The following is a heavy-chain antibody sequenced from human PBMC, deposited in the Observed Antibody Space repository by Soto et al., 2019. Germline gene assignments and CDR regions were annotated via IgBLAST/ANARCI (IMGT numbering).Heavy chain of an antibody. V-gene: IGHV1-69*02. CDR1: GGTFSSYT. CDR2: IIPILGIA. Sequence: QVQLVQSGAEVKKPGSSVKVSCKASGGTFSSYTISWVRQAPGQGLEWMGRIIPILGIANYAKKFQGRVTITADKSTSTAYMELSSLRSEDTAVYYCASSRVTKLFDYWGQGTLVTASS. CDR3: ASSRVTKLFDY. J-gene: IGHJ4*02. D-gene: IGHD2-21*02.